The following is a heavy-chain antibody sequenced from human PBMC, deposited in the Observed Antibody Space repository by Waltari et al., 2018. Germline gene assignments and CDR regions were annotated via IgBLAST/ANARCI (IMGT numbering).Heavy chain of an antibody. J-gene: IGHJ4*02. CDR1: GFSFSSYG. Sequence: EVQLVESGGGLVQQGGSLRLACAASGFSFSSYGMNWVRQAPGKGLEWVAHISGGGYPIYYADSVKGRFTISRDNAKNSLFLQMNGLRAEDTAVYYCAPMGASRLTWTDWGQGTLVTVSS. CDR2: ISGGGYPI. CDR3: APMGASRLTWTD. V-gene: IGHV3-48*01. D-gene: IGHD1-26*01.